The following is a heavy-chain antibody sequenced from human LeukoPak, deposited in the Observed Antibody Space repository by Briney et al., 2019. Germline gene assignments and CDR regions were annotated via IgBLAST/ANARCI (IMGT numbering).Heavy chain of an antibody. V-gene: IGHV3-66*01. CDR3: ARGVPGIGTVWARNPTRPSWYFDL. J-gene: IGHJ2*01. CDR1: GFTFSSYS. Sequence: GGSLRLSCAASGFTFSSYSMNWVRQTPGRGLERVSLIYSDDSTSYSDSVRRRFTISRDSSTNTLYLQMTSVRAEDTALYYCARGVPGIGTVWARNPTRPSWYFDLWGRGTLVTVSS. D-gene: IGHD1-1*01. CDR2: IYSDDST.